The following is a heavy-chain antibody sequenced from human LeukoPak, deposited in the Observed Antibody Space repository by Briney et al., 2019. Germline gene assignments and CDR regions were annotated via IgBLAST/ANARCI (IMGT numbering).Heavy chain of an antibody. CDR2: IYHSGST. J-gene: IGHJ4*02. D-gene: IGHD5-12*01. CDR1: GGSISSSNW. Sequence: SETLSLTCAVSGGSISSSNWWSWVRQPPGKGLEWIGEIYHSGSTNYNPSLKSRVTMSVDKSKNQFSLKLSSVTAADTAVYYCARTPGYSGSYFDYWGQGTLVTVSS. V-gene: IGHV4-4*02. CDR3: ARTPGYSGSYFDY.